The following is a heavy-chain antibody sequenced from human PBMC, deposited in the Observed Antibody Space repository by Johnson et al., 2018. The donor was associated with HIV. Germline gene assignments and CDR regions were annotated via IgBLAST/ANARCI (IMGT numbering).Heavy chain of an antibody. D-gene: IGHD5-24*01. J-gene: IGHJ3*02. CDR2: ISSSASTI. Sequence: VQLVESGGGLVQPGGSLRLSCAASGFTFSDYYMSWIRQPPGKGLEWVSYISSSASTIYYADSVKGRFTISRDNSKNTLYLQMNSLRAEDTAVYWCARNIEMATVGAFDIWGPGTKVSVSS. CDR3: ARNIEMATVGAFDI. V-gene: IGHV3-11*04. CDR1: GFTFSDYY.